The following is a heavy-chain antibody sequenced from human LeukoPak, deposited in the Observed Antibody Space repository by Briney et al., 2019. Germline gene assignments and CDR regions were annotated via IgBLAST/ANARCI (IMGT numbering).Heavy chain of an antibody. CDR2: ISSNGGTT. V-gene: IGHV3-64*04. CDR3: ARNLAYYDILTGYYDY. CDR1: GFTFSNYA. Sequence: GGSLRLSCSASGFTFSNYAMHWVRQAPGKGLEYVSAISSNGGTTNYADSVKGRFTISRDNAKNSLYLQMNSLRDEDTAVYYCARNLAYYDILTGYYDYWGQGTLVTVSS. J-gene: IGHJ4*02. D-gene: IGHD3-9*01.